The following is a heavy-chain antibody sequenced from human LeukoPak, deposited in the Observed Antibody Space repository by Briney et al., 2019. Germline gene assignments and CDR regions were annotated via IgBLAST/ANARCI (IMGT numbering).Heavy chain of an antibody. CDR2: INPSGGST. V-gene: IGHV1-46*01. CDR1: GYTFTSYY. CDR3: ARPAVAGHYYYYYMDV. J-gene: IGHJ6*03. Sequence: ASVKVSCKASGYTFTSYYMHWVRQAPGQGLEWMGIINPSGGSTSYAQKFQGRVTMTRDTSTSTVYMELSSLRSEDTAVYYCARPAVAGHYYYYYMDVWGKGTTVTVSS. D-gene: IGHD6-19*01.